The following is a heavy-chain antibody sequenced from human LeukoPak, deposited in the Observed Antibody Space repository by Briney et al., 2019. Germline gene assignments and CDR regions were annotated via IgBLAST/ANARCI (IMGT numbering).Heavy chain of an antibody. Sequence: ASVKVSCKASGYSFTSYYMHWVRQAPGQGLEWMGIINPSDATTSYAQKFQGRVTMTRDTSTSTVYMELSSLRSDESDVYFCARMPGKKSLVPNFYYGMDVWGQGATVTVSS. V-gene: IGHV1-46*01. D-gene: IGHD6-6*01. J-gene: IGHJ6*02. CDR1: GYSFTSYY. CDR2: INPSDATT. CDR3: ARMPGKKSLVPNFYYGMDV.